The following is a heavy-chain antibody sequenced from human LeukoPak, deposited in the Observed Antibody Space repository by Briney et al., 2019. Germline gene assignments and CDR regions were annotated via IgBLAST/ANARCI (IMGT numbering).Heavy chain of an antibody. Sequence: SETLSLTCTVSGGSISSSSYYWSWIRQPPGKGLDWIGNIDYSGTTYYNPSLKSRVIISVDTSKNQFSLKLSSVTAADTAVYYCAREEFGRLGHGFDYWGQGTLVTVSS. CDR2: IDYSGTT. CDR1: GGSISSSSYY. CDR3: AREEFGRLGHGFDY. V-gene: IGHV4-61*01. D-gene: IGHD6-19*01. J-gene: IGHJ4*02.